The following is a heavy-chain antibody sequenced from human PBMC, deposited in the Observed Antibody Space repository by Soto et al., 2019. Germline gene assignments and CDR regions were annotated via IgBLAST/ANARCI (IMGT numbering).Heavy chain of an antibody. J-gene: IGHJ3*02. V-gene: IGHV1-18*01. CDR2: ISAYNGNT. CDR3: ARVPDIVLMVYASGDSAFDI. Sequence: ASVKVSCKASGYTFTSYGISWVRQAPGQGLEWMGWISAYNGNTNYAQKLQGRVTMTIDTSTSTAYMELRSLRSDDTAVYYCARVPDIVLMVYASGDSAFDIWGQGTMVTVSS. CDR1: GYTFTSYG. D-gene: IGHD2-8*01.